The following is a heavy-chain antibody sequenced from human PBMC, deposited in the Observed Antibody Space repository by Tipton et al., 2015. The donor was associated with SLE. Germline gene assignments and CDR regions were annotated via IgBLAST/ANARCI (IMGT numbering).Heavy chain of an antibody. V-gene: IGHV4-59*01. CDR3: ARDLSSSWGGNAFDI. J-gene: IGHJ3*02. D-gene: IGHD6-13*01. Sequence: TLSLTCTVSGGSISSYYWSWIRQPPGKGLEWIGYIYYSGSTNYNPSLKSRVTISVDTSKNQFSLKLSSVTAADTAVYYCARDLSSSWGGNAFDIWGQGTMVTVSS. CDR2: IYYSGST. CDR1: GGSISSYY.